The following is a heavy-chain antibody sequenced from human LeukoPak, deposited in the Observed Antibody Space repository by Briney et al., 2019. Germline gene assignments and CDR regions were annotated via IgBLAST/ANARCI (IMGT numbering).Heavy chain of an antibody. Sequence: GGSLRLSCAASGYTFSTNSMNWVRQAPGKGLEWVSSIGISSSHTFYADSVKGQFTISRDNAENSVYLQMNSLRAEDTAVYYCAKDLTTVATPYYYYYMDVWGKGTTVTVSS. CDR1: GYTFSTNS. CDR3: AKDLTTVATPYYYYYMDV. CDR2: IGISSSHT. V-gene: IGHV3-21*01. D-gene: IGHD4-23*01. J-gene: IGHJ6*03.